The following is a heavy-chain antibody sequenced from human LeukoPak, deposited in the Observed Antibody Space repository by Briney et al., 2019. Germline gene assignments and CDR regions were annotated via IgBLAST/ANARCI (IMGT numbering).Heavy chain of an antibody. CDR2: IYYSVST. V-gene: IGHV4-39*07. CDR1: GVSISSSTYY. CDR3: ARNSGWYGVS. J-gene: IGHJ4*02. Sequence: SETLSLTCTVSGVSISSSTYYWGWIRQPPGKGLEWIGSIYYSVSTYYNPSLKSRVTISVDTSKNQFSLKLSSVTAADTAVYYCARNSGWYGVSWGQGTLVTVSS. D-gene: IGHD6-19*01.